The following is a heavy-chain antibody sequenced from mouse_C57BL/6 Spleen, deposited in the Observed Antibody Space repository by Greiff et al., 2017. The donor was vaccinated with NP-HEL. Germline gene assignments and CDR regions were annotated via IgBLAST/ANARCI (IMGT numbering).Heavy chain of an antibody. V-gene: IGHV14-4*01. Sequence: EVQLVESGAELVRPGASVKLSCTASGFTIKDDYMHWVKQRPEQGLEWIGWIDPENGDTEYASKFQGQATITADTSSTTAYLQLSSLTSEDTAVDYCTTYGSSYWYFDVWGTGTTVTVSS. CDR2: IDPENGDT. CDR1: GFTIKDDY. D-gene: IGHD1-1*01. CDR3: TTYGSSYWYFDV. J-gene: IGHJ1*03.